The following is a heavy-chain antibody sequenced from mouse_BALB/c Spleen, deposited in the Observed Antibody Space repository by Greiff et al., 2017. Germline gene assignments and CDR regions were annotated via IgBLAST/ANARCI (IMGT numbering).Heavy chain of an antibody. D-gene: IGHD5-5*01. CDR2: INRSTGYT. CDR3: ARDYPRPYAMDY. V-gene: IGHV1-7*01. Sequence: VQLQQSGAELAKPGASVKMSCKASGYTFTSYWMHWVKQRPGQGLEWIGYINRSTGYTEYNQKFKDKATLTADKSSSTAYMQLSSLTSEDSAVYYCARDYPRPYAMDYWGQGTSVTVSS. J-gene: IGHJ4*01. CDR1: GYTFTSYW.